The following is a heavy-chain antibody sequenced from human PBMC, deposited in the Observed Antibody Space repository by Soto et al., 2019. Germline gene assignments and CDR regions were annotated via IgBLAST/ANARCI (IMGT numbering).Heavy chain of an antibody. CDR3: AKEGVEWLLYPEYYFDY. CDR2: ISGSGGST. Sequence: GGSLRLSCAASGFTFSSYAMSWVRQAPGKGLEWVSAISGSGGSTYYADSVKGRFTISRDNSKNTLYLQMNSLRAEDTAVYYCAKEGVEWLLYPEYYFDYWGQGTLVTVSS. D-gene: IGHD3-3*01. V-gene: IGHV3-23*01. CDR1: GFTFSSYA. J-gene: IGHJ4*02.